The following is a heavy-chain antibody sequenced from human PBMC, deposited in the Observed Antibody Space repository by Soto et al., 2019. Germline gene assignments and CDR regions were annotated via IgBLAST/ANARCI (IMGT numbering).Heavy chain of an antibody. V-gene: IGHV4-61*08. CDR3: ARMNYYDTSGYPFDY. Sequence: SETLSLTCTVSGDSITSGVHYWSWIRQLPGKGLEWIGYIFYSGPTNYNPSLKSRVTMSADTSKNQFSLKLNSVTAADTAVYYCARMNYYDTSGYPFDYWGQGMMVTAPQ. CDR2: IFYSGPT. D-gene: IGHD3-22*01. J-gene: IGHJ4*02. CDR1: GDSITSGVHY.